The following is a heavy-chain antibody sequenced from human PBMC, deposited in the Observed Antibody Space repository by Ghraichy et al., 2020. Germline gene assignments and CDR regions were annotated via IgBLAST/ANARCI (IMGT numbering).Heavy chain of an antibody. CDR1: GLSISSYW. CDR3: AKTNFDIWGIYPLGH. D-gene: IGHD3-16*01. J-gene: IGHJ4*02. Sequence: GGSLRLSCAASGLSISSYWMSWVRQAPGKGLEWVANIKVDGSEKYYVDSVKGRFTISRDNAKNSLYLQMNSLRAEDTAVYYCAKTNFDIWGIYPLGHWGRGTLVTVSS. CDR2: IKVDGSEK. V-gene: IGHV3-7*01.